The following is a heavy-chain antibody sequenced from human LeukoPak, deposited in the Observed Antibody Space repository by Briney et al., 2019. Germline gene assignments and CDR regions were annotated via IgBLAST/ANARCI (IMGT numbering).Heavy chain of an antibody. CDR3: ARHIAAAFDAFDI. CDR2: IYTSGST. Sequence: SETLSLTCAVYGGSFSGYYWSWIRQPPGKGLEWIGYIYTSGSTNYNPSLKSRVTISVDTSKNQFSLKLSSVTAADTAVYYCARHIAAAFDAFDIWGQGTMVTVSS. D-gene: IGHD6-13*01. CDR1: GGSFSGYY. V-gene: IGHV4-4*09. J-gene: IGHJ3*02.